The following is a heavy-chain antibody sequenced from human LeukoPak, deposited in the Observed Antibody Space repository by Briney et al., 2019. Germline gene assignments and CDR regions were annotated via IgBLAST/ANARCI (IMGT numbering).Heavy chain of an antibody. Sequence: PGGSLRLSCAASGFTFSSYGMHWVRQAPGKGLEWVAFIRYDGSNKYYADSVKGRFTISRDNSKNTLYLQMNSLRAEDTAVYYCAKDLLLRITMIVVVPRDWGQGTLVTVSS. D-gene: IGHD3-22*01. CDR1: GFTFSSYG. CDR2: IRYDGSNK. CDR3: AKDLLLRITMIVVVPRD. J-gene: IGHJ1*01. V-gene: IGHV3-30*02.